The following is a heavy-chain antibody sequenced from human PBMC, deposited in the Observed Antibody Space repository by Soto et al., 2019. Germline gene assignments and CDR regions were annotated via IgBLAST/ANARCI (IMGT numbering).Heavy chain of an antibody. V-gene: IGHV3-33*01. J-gene: IGHJ4*02. CDR2: IWYDGSNK. CDR3: ARDDTYYYDSSGYGIDY. D-gene: IGHD3-22*01. CDR1: GFTFSSYG. Sequence: QVQLVESGGGVVQPGRSLRLSCAASGFTFSSYGMHWVRQAPGKGLEWVAVIWYDGSNKYYADSVKGRFTISRDNSKNTLYLQVNRMRVEDTGVYYCARDDTYYYDSSGYGIDYWGQGSLVTVSS.